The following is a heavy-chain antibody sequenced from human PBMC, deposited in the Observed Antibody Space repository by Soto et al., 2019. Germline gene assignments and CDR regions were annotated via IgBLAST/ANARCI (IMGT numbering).Heavy chain of an antibody. CDR3: ARLPDDYYYMDV. CDR1: GGSISSSSYY. CDR2: IYYSGST. V-gene: IGHV4-39*01. Sequence: SETLSLTCTVSGGSISSSSYYWGWIRQPPGKGLEWIGSIYYSGSTYYNPSLKSRVTISVDTSKNQFSLKLSSVTAADTAVYYCARLPDDYYYMDVWGKGTTVTVSS. J-gene: IGHJ6*03.